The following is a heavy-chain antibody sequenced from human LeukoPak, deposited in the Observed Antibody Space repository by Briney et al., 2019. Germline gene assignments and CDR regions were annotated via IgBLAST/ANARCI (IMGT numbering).Heavy chain of an antibody. J-gene: IGHJ4*02. CDR2: IFHSGNT. Sequence: PSETLSLTCTVSGGSISSGGYYWSWIRLPSGKGLEWIGYIFHSGNTYYNPSLKSRITISVDRSKNQFSLKLSSVTAADTAVYYCATGVFFGALDYWGQGTLVTVSS. D-gene: IGHD4/OR15-4a*01. CDR1: GGSISSGGYY. V-gene: IGHV4-30-2*01. CDR3: ATGVFFGALDY.